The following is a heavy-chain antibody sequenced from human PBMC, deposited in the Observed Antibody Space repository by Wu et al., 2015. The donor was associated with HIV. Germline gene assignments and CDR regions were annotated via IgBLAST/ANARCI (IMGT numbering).Heavy chain of an antibody. D-gene: IGHD3-10*01. J-gene: IGHJ5*02. CDR2: IIPIFGTA. CDR1: GGTFSSYA. CDR3: ARGSLLSLRGVTKSSEFGVHWFDP. Sequence: QVQLVQSGAEVKKPGSSVKVSCKASGGTFSSYAISWVRQAPGQGLEWMGRIIPIFGTANYAQKFQGRVTIAADESTSTAYMELSSLRSEDTAVYYCARGSLLSLRGVTKSSEFGVHWFDPGAREPGHRL. V-gene: IGHV1-69*13.